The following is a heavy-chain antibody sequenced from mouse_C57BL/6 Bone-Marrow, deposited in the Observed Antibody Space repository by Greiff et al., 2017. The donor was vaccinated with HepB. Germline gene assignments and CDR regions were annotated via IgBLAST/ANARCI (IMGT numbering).Heavy chain of an antibody. J-gene: IGHJ2*01. D-gene: IGHD1-1*01. Sequence: QVQLQQPGAELVMPGASVKLSCKASGYTFTSYWMHWVKQRPGQGLEWIGEIDPSDSYTNYNQKFKGKSTLTVDKSSSTAYMQLSSLTSEDSAVYYCAREGGVVAYFDYWGQGTTLTVSS. CDR3: AREGGVVAYFDY. CDR1: GYTFTSYW. V-gene: IGHV1-69*01. CDR2: IDPSDSYT.